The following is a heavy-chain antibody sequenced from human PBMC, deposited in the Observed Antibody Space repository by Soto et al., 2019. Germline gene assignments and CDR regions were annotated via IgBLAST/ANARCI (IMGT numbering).Heavy chain of an antibody. D-gene: IGHD2-15*01. CDR3: AQGYCSGGSCFYLDY. Sequence: EVQLVESGGGLVQPGRSLRLSCAASGFTFDDYAMHWVRQAPGQGLEWVSGISWNSGSIGYADSVKGRFTISRDNAKNSLYLQMNSLRAEDTALYYCAQGYCSGGSCFYLDYWGQGTLVTVSS. CDR2: ISWNSGSI. V-gene: IGHV3-9*01. CDR1: GFTFDDYA. J-gene: IGHJ4*02.